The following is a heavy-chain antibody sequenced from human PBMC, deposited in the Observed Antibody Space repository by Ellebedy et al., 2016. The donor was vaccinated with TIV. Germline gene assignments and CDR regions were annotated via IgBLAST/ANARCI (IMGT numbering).Heavy chain of an antibody. CDR3: ANYLVVPGV. V-gene: IGHV3-23*01. CDR2: ISGSGGST. D-gene: IGHD2-15*01. CDR1: GFTVSSNY. J-gene: IGHJ3*01. Sequence: GESLKISCAASGFTVSSNYMSWVRQAPGKGLEWVSAISGSGGSTYYADSVKGRFTISRDNSKNTLYLQMNSLRAENTAVYYCANYLVVPGVWGQGTMVTVSS.